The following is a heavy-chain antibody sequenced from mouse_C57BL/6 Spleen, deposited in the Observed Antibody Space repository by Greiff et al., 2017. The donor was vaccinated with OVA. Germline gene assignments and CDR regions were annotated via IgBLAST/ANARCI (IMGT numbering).Heavy chain of an antibody. J-gene: IGHJ4*01. D-gene: IGHD3-2*02. Sequence: EVQLVESGGDLVKPGGSLKLSCAASGFTFSSYGMSWVRQTPDKRLEWVATISSGGSYTYYPDSVKGRFTISRDNAKNTLYLQMSSLKSEDTAMYYCARLGQVLYAMDYWGQGTSVTVSA. CDR3: ARLGQVLYAMDY. V-gene: IGHV5-6*01. CDR1: GFTFSSYG. CDR2: ISSGGSYT.